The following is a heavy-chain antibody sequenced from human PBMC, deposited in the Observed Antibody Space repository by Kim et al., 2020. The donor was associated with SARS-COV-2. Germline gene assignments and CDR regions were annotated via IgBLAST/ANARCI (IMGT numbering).Heavy chain of an antibody. D-gene: IGHD3-16*01. CDR3: ARQGGGGLFDY. Sequence: GESLKISCKGSGYNFNDYGIGWVRQMSGKGLEWMVVIHPGDSEIRYSPSLQGRVTISADKSINTAYLQWTSLRASDSAMYYCARQGGGGLFDYWGQGTLVTVSS. V-gene: IGHV5-51*01. CDR2: IHPGDSEI. J-gene: IGHJ4*02. CDR1: GYNFNDYG.